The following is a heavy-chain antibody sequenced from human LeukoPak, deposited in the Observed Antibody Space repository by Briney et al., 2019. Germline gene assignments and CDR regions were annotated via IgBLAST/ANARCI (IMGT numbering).Heavy chain of an antibody. D-gene: IGHD4-17*01. V-gene: IGHV1-2*02. CDR2: INPNSGDT. J-gene: IGHJ4*02. CDR1: GYTFTVYY. CDR3: ARSPTGLRKRNDF. Sequence: ASVKVSCKASGYTFTVYYIHWVRQAPGQGLEWMGWINPNSGDTDYAQNFQGRVTMTWDTSISTAYMELSSLRSEDTATYYCARSPTGLRKRNDFWGQGTLVTVSS.